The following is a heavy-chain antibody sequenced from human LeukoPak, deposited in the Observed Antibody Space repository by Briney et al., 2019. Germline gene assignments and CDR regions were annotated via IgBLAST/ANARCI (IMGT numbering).Heavy chain of an antibody. CDR2: INPSGGST. Sequence: ASVKVSCKASGYTFTSYYMHWVRQAPGQGLEWMGIINPSGGSTSYAQKFQGRVTMTRDTSTSTAYMELRSLRSDDTAVYYCARDSSSTSSTYYYGMDVWGQGTTVTVSS. CDR1: GYTFTSYY. CDR3: ARDSSSTSSTYYYGMDV. J-gene: IGHJ6*02. V-gene: IGHV1-46*01. D-gene: IGHD2-2*01.